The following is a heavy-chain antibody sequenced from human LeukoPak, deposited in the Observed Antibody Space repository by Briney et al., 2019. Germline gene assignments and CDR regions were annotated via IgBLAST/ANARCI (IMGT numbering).Heavy chain of an antibody. V-gene: IGHV1-3*01. CDR2: INGGSGNT. CDR1: GYTFTSYA. CDR3: ANPRYDSSGYYYVD. J-gene: IGHJ4*02. D-gene: IGHD3-22*01. Sequence: ASVKVSCKASGYTFTSYAMHWLRQAPGQRLDWMGWINGGSGNTKYSPEFQGRVTITRDTSASTAYMELSSLRSEDTAVYYCANPRYDSSGYYYVDWGQGTLVTVSS.